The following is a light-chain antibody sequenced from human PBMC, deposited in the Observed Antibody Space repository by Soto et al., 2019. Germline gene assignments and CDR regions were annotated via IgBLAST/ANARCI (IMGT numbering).Light chain of an antibody. CDR1: SSDVGAYNY. Sequence: QSALTQPPSASGSPGQSVTISCTGTSSDVGAYNYVSWYQQHPGKAPKLMIFEVNKRPSWVPDRFSGSKSGNTASLTVSGLQAEDEADYYCSSYAGSNNFRVFGGGTKLTVL. CDR3: SSYAGSNNFRV. V-gene: IGLV2-8*01. J-gene: IGLJ2*01. CDR2: EVN.